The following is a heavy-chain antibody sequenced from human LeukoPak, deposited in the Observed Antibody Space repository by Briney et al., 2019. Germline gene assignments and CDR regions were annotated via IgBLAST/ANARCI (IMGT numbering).Heavy chain of an antibody. Sequence: SSETLSLTCTVSGGSISSYYWSWIRQPPGKGLEWIGYIYYSGSTNYNPSLKSRVTISVDTSKNQFSLKLSSVTAADTAVYYCARSPTYGGAFDYWGQGTLVTVSS. D-gene: IGHD4-23*01. CDR1: GGSISSYY. V-gene: IGHV4-59*08. CDR3: ARSPTYGGAFDY. J-gene: IGHJ4*02. CDR2: IYYSGST.